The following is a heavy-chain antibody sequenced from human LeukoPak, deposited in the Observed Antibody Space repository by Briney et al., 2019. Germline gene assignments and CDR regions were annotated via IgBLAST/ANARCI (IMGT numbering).Heavy chain of an antibody. CDR2: IYHSGDT. J-gene: IGHJ6*03. Sequence: PSETLSLTCAVFGYSISSGYYWVWIRQPPGKGLEWIGSIYHSGDTYYNPSLKSRVTISVDTSENQFSLNLSSVTAADTAVYYCARGTEGSENGSGRWWYYYMDVWGKGTTVTVSS. CDR3: ARGTEGSENGSGRWWYYYMDV. CDR1: GYSISSGYY. V-gene: IGHV4-38-2*01. D-gene: IGHD3-10*01.